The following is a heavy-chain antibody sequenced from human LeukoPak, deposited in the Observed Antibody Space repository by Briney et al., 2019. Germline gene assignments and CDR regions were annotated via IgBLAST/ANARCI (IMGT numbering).Heavy chain of an antibody. V-gene: IGHV4-59*08. Sequence: PSETLSLTCTVSGGSISSYYWSWIRQPPGKGLEWNGYIHYSGSPNYNPSLKRRVTISVDTSKNQFSLKLSSVPAADTAVYYCARGGNYGDYDGYFDYWGQGTLVTVSS. CDR2: IHYSGSP. D-gene: IGHD4-17*01. CDR3: ARGGNYGDYDGYFDY. CDR1: GGSISSYY. J-gene: IGHJ4*02.